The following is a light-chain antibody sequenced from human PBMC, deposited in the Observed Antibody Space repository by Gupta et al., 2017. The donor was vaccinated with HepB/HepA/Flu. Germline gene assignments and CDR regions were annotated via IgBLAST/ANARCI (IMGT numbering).Light chain of an antibody. CDR3: QQSYSTPRT. CDR1: QSISSY. Sequence: MHQSPSSLSASVDDRVTITCRASQSISSYLNWYQQKPGQAPKLLIYAASSLQSGVPARFSGSGSGTDFTLTISSLQAEDVATYYCQQSYSTPRTFGEGTKVEIK. CDR2: AAS. V-gene: IGKV1-39*01. J-gene: IGKJ1*01.